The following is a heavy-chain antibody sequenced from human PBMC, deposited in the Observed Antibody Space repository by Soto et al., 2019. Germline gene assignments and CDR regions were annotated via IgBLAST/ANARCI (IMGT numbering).Heavy chain of an antibody. D-gene: IGHD3-3*01. CDR2: IYYSGST. Sequence: SETLSLTCTVSGGFIISSSYYWGWIRQPPGKGLEWIGSIYYSGSTYYNPSLKSRVTISVDTSKNQFSLKLSSVTAADTAVYYCARRGRVRGSIDYWGQGTLVTVSS. J-gene: IGHJ4*02. CDR1: GGFIISSSYY. V-gene: IGHV4-39*01. CDR3: ARRGRVRGSIDY.